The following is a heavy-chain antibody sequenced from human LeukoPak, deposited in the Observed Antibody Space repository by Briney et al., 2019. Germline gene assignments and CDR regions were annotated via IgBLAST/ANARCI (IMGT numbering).Heavy chain of an antibody. Sequence: KPSETLSLTCTVSGVSFTSHYWTWIRQSPGTGLEWIGYISYTGSTNYNPSLKSRVTISKDMSKNQFSRKLTAVTAADTAVYYCAKDGGQWELDPDHWGQGTLVTVSS. V-gene: IGHV4-59*11. D-gene: IGHD1-26*01. CDR1: GVSFTSHY. CDR2: ISYTGST. J-gene: IGHJ4*02. CDR3: AKDGGQWELDPDH.